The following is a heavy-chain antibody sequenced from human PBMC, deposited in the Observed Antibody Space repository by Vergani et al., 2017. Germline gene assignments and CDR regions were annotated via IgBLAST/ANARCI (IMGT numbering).Heavy chain of an antibody. CDR2: IYHSGTT. CDR1: GDSIISSHW. V-gene: IGHV4-4*03. J-gene: IGHJ4*02. Sequence: QVQLQESGPGLVKPPGTLTLTCAVSGDSIISSHWWTWVRQPPGKGLEWIGQIYHSGTTNYNPSLKSRVTMSVDKSKNQLSLKLSSMTAADTAVYYCAMLVGGIYFDFWCQGSLVTVSS. D-gene: IGHD1-26*01. CDR3: AMLVGGIYFDF.